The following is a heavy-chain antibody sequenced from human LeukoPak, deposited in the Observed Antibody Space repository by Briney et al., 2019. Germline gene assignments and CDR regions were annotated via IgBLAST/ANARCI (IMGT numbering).Heavy chain of an antibody. D-gene: IGHD1-26*01. Sequence: GGSLRLSCAASGFTFSTYVMHWVRQAPGKGLMWVSRISHDGTDTSYADSVKGRFTISRDNSKNTLYLQMNSLRAEDTAVYYCAKRLSWVKGSHDYFDYWGQGTLVTVSS. J-gene: IGHJ4*02. V-gene: IGHV3-74*01. CDR1: GFTFSTYV. CDR3: AKRLSWVKGSHDYFDY. CDR2: ISHDGTDT.